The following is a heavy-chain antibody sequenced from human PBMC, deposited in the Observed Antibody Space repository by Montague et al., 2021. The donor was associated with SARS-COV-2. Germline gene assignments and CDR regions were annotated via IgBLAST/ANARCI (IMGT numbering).Heavy chain of an antibody. Sequence: SLRLSCAASGFTFSSYALHWVRQAPGKGPEWVAVISYNGRNKQYGDSVKGRSIISRDNSKNTLYPEVNNLRSDDTAVYYCAREPKPVGYSYGYTFFDYWGQGTLVTVSS. CDR2: ISYNGRNK. CDR1: GFTFSSYA. D-gene: IGHD5-18*01. J-gene: IGHJ4*02. V-gene: IGHV3-30*04. CDR3: AREPKPVGYSYGYTFFDY.